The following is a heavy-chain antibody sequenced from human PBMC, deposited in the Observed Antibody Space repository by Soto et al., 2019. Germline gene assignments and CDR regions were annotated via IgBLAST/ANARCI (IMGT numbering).Heavy chain of an antibody. CDR1: GYTFTSYD. J-gene: IGHJ6*02. CDR2: MNPNSGNT. CDR3: ARQWELSGYYYGMDV. Sequence: ASVKVSCKASGYTFTSYDINWVRQATGQGLEWMGWMNPNSGNTGYAQKFQGRVTMSRDTSISTAYMELSSLRSEDTAVYYCARQWELSGYYYGMDVWGQGTTVTVSS. D-gene: IGHD1-26*01. V-gene: IGHV1-8*01.